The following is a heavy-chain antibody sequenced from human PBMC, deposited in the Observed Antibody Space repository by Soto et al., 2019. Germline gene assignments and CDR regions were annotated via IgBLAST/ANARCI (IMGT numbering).Heavy chain of an antibody. CDR3: AREPMTDIAVAGTFDC. Sequence: QVQLVQSGAEVKKPGASVKVSCKASGYTFTSYYMHWVRQAPGQGLEWMGIINPSGGSTSYAQKFQGRVTMTRDTSTSTVYMELSSLRSEDTAVYYCAREPMTDIAVAGTFDCWGQGTLVTVSS. V-gene: IGHV1-46*03. D-gene: IGHD6-19*01. CDR1: GYTFTSYY. J-gene: IGHJ4*02. CDR2: INPSGGST.